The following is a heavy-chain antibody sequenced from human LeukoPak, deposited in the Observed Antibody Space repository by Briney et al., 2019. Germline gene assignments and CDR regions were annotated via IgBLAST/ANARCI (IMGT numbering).Heavy chain of an antibody. CDR3: ARDLYYYDSSGYNIGDY. Sequence: GASVKVSCKASGYTFTSYGISWVRQAPGQGLEWMGWISAYNGNTNYAQKLQGRVTMTTDTSTSTAYVELRSLRSDDTAVYYCARDLYYYDSSGYNIGDYWGQGTLVTVSS. V-gene: IGHV1-18*01. CDR1: GYTFTSYG. J-gene: IGHJ4*02. CDR2: ISAYNGNT. D-gene: IGHD3-22*01.